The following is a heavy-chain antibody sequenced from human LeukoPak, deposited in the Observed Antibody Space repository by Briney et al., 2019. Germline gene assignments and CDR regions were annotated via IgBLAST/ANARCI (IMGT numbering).Heavy chain of an antibody. J-gene: IGHJ5*02. CDR3: ARAGTYETTWYH. CDR2: INQDGSVK. V-gene: IGHV3-7*01. CDR1: GFSFSNYC. D-gene: IGHD1-7*01. Sequence: GGSLTLSCAASGFSFSNYCMSWIRQAPGKGLEWVANINQDGSVKYYVDSVKGRFTISRDNAENSLYLQMNSLRAEDTALYFCARAGTYETTWYHWGQGTLVTVSS.